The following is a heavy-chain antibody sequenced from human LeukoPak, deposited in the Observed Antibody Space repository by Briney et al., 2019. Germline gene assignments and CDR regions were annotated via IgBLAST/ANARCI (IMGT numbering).Heavy chain of an antibody. V-gene: IGHV3-23*01. Sequence: GGSLRLSCAASGFTFSSYAMSWVRQAPGKGLEWVSGISGNSVSTYYADSVKGRFTISRGNSKNTLYLQMNSLRAEDTAVYYCAKDRIAVAGPDAFDIWGQGTMVTVSS. CDR1: GFTFSSYA. D-gene: IGHD6-19*01. J-gene: IGHJ3*02. CDR2: ISGNSVST. CDR3: AKDRIAVAGPDAFDI.